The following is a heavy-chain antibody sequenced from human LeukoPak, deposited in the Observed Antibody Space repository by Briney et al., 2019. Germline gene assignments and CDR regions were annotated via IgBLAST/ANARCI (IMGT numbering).Heavy chain of an antibody. J-gene: IGHJ5*02. CDR3: ARRLTQYDCFDP. Sequence: SQTLSLTCAISGDSVSSNSVTWNWIRQSPSRGLEWLGRTYYRSTWYNDYAVSVRGRITVNPDTSKNQFSLHLNSVTPEDTAVYYCARRLTQYDCFDPWGQGILVTVTS. CDR2: TYYRSTWYN. V-gene: IGHV6-1*01. D-gene: IGHD2-2*01. CDR1: GDSVSSNSVT.